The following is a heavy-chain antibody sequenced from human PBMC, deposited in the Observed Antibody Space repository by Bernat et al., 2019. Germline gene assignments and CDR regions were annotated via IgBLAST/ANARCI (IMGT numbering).Heavy chain of an antibody. V-gene: IGHV3-30*18. Sequence: QVQLVESGGGVVQPGRSLRLSCAASGFTFSDYGMHWVRQAPGKGLEWVAVISYDGANRNYADSVKGRFTISRDSSKNTLYLQMNSLRGEDTAVYFCAKGVQGYRDSYCDYCSQGALVTVSS. J-gene: IGHJ4*02. CDR2: ISYDGANR. CDR3: AKGVQGYRDSYCDY. CDR1: GFTFSDYG. D-gene: IGHD5-12*01.